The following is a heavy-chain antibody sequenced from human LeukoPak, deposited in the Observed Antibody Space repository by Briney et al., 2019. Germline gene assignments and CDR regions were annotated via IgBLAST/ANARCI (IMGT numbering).Heavy chain of an antibody. CDR2: IYHSGST. Sequence: PSETLSLTCAVSGYSISSGYYWGWIRQPPGKGLEWIGSIYHSGSTYYNPSLKSRVTKSVDTSKNQFSLKLSSVTAADTAVYYCARHSRLQPTLGGYFDYWGQGTLVTVSS. CDR1: GYSISSGYY. J-gene: IGHJ4*02. CDR3: ARHSRLQPTLGGYFDY. V-gene: IGHV4-38-2*01. D-gene: IGHD3-16*01.